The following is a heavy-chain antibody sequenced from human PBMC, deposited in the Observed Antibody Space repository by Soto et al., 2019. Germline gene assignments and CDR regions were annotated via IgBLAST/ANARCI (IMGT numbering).Heavy chain of an antibody. J-gene: IGHJ6*03. CDR3: AKDKLGDYYYYMDV. Sequence: GGSLRLSCAASGFTFSSYAMSWVRQAPGKGLEWVSAISGSGGSTYYADSVKGRFTISRDNSKNTLYLQMKSLRAEDTAVYYCAKDKLGDYYYYMDVWGKGTTVTVSS. CDR2: ISGSGGST. D-gene: IGHD7-27*01. CDR1: GFTFSSYA. V-gene: IGHV3-23*01.